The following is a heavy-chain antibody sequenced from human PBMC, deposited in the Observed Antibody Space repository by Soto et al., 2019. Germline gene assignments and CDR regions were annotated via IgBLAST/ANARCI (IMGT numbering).Heavy chain of an antibody. V-gene: IGHV3-7*01. J-gene: IGHJ6*02. Sequence: GGSLRLSCAASGFTFSSYWMSWVRQAPGEGLERVANIKQDGSEKYYVDSVKGRFTISRDNAKNSLYLQMNSLRAEDTAVYYCARDRYSYYDFWSGSLPYYYYGMDVWGQGTTVTVSS. CDR2: IKQDGSEK. CDR1: GFTFSSYW. CDR3: ARDRYSYYDFWSGSLPYYYYGMDV. D-gene: IGHD3-3*01.